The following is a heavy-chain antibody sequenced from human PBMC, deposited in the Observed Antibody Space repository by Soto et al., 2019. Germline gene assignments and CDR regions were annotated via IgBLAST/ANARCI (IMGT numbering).Heavy chain of an antibody. J-gene: IGHJ6*03. Sequence: EVQLVESGGGLVQPGRSLRLSCAASGFTFDDYAMHWVRQAPGKGLEWVSGISWNSGSIGYADSVKGRFTISRDNAKNSLYLQMNSLRAEDTALYYCAKDGGADYYYYMDVWGKGTTVTVSS. CDR1: GFTFDDYA. CDR3: AKDGGADYYYYMDV. CDR2: ISWNSGSI. V-gene: IGHV3-9*01. D-gene: IGHD1-26*01.